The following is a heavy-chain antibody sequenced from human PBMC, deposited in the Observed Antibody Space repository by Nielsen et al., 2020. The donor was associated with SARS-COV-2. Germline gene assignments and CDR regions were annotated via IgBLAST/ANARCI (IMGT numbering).Heavy chain of an antibody. CDR2: IIPIFGTA. J-gene: IGHJ4*02. Sequence: SVKVSCKASGGTFSSYAISWVRQAPGQGLEWMGGIIPIFGTANYAQKFQGRVTITADESTSTAYMELSSLRSEDTAVYYCARDLGGRGVVAATGYWGQGTLVTVSS. D-gene: IGHD2-15*01. V-gene: IGHV1-69*13. CDR3: ARDLGGRGVVAATGY. CDR1: GGTFSSYA.